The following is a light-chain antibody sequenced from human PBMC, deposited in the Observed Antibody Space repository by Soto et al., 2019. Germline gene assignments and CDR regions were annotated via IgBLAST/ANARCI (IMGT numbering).Light chain of an antibody. V-gene: IGKV1-5*03. CDR1: QSISSW. Sequence: DIQMTQSPSTLSASVGDRVTITCRASQSISSWLAWYQQKPGKAPKVLIYKASSLESGVPSRFSGSGSGTEFTLTITSLQPDDFATYYCQQYDSYPRTFGQGTKVESK. CDR2: KAS. J-gene: IGKJ1*01. CDR3: QQYDSYPRT.